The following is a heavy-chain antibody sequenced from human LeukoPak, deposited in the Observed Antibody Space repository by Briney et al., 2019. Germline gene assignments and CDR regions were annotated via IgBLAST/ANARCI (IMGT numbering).Heavy chain of an antibody. Sequence: AASVKVSCKASGYTFTTYGISWVRQAPGQGLEWMGWISTYSGNTNYAQKLQGRVTMTTDTSTSTAYMELRSLRSDDTAVYYCAREKTTVTRGWFDPWGQGTLVTVSS. D-gene: IGHD4-17*01. CDR3: AREKTTVTRGWFDP. V-gene: IGHV1-18*01. CDR1: GYTFTTYG. CDR2: ISTYSGNT. J-gene: IGHJ5*02.